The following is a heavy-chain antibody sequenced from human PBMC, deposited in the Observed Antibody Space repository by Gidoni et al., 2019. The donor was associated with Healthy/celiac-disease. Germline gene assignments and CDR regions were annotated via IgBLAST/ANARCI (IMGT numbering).Heavy chain of an antibody. J-gene: IGHJ4*02. CDR2: ISGSGGST. CDR1: GFTFSSYA. V-gene: IGHV3-23*01. Sequence: EVQLLESGGGLVQPGGSLRLSCAASGFTFSSYAMSWVRQAPGKGLEWVSAISGSGGSTYYEDSVKGRFTISRDNSKNTLYLQMNSLRAEDTAVYYCAKDIKSRDTSCYTNWGQGTLVTVSS. CDR3: AKDIKSRDTSCYTN. D-gene: IGHD2-2*02.